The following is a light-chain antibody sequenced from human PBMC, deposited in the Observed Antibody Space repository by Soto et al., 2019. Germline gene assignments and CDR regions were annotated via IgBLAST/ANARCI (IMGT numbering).Light chain of an antibody. J-gene: IGLJ1*01. Sequence: QSVLTQPASVSGSPGQSITISCTGTSSDVGGYNYVSWYQQHPGKAPKLMIYDVRNRPSGVSNRFSGSKSGNTASLTISGLQAEDEADYYCSSYTSSSTLDVFGTGTEVTVL. CDR1: SSDVGGYNY. CDR2: DVR. CDR3: SSYTSSSTLDV. V-gene: IGLV2-14*01.